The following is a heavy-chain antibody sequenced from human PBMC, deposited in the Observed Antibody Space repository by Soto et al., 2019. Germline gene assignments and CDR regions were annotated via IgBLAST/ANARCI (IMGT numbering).Heavy chain of an antibody. D-gene: IGHD3-10*02. CDR3: VRGRDLYRDMFHADL. V-gene: IGHV3-48*02. CDR2: ITIRTGNV. CDR1: GFTISECS. Sequence: PGGSLRLSCEASGFTISECSMNWVRQAPGKGLEWLAYITIRTGNVLYADSVRGRFTISADNAENSVILQMNSLRDEDSAVYFCVRGRDLYRDMFHADLWGQGTLVTVSS. J-gene: IGHJ4*01.